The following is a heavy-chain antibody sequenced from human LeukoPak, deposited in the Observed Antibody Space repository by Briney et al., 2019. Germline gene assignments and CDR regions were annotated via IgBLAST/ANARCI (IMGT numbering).Heavy chain of an antibody. CDR3: ARDSGYDPGWFDP. V-gene: IGHV4-38-2*02. Sequence: PSETLSLTCAVSGYSISNGYHWGWIRQPPEKGLEWIGSINHSGSTYYNPSLKSRLTISVDTSKNQFSLKLNSVTAAATAVYYCARDSGYDPGWFDPWGQGTLVTVSS. CDR2: INHSGST. J-gene: IGHJ5*02. D-gene: IGHD3-10*01. CDR1: GYSISNGYH.